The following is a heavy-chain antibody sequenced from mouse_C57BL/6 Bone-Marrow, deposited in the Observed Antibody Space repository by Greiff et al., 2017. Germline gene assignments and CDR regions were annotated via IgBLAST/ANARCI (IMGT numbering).Heavy chain of an antibody. Sequence: DVKLVESGGGLVKPGGSLKLSCAASGFTFSSYAMSWVRQTPEKRLEWVATISDGGSYTYYPDNVKGRFTISRDNAKNNLYLQMSHLKSEDTAMYYCARSYGSSFAYWGQGTLVTVSA. J-gene: IGHJ3*01. V-gene: IGHV5-4*03. D-gene: IGHD1-1*01. CDR1: GFTFSSYA. CDR3: ARSYGSSFAY. CDR2: ISDGGSYT.